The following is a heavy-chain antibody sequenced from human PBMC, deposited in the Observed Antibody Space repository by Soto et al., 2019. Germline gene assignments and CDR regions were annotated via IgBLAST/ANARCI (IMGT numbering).Heavy chain of an antibody. CDR3: ASIPPRAVGATSEVDY. D-gene: IGHD1-26*01. Sequence: EVQLVESGGGLVQPGGSLSLSCAASGFTFSIYWMHWVRQAPGKGLVWVSRINGDGSSTSYADSVKGRFTISRDNAKNTLYLQMNSLRAEDTGVYYCASIPPRAVGATSEVDYWGQGILVPVSS. CDR2: INGDGSST. CDR1: GFTFSIYW. V-gene: IGHV3-74*01. J-gene: IGHJ4*02.